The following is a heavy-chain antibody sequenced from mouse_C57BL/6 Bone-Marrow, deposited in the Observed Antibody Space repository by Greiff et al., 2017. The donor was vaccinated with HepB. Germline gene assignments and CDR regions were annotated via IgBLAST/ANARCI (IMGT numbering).Heavy chain of an antibody. J-gene: IGHJ3*01. D-gene: IGHD2-4*01. CDR1: GYTFTSYW. CDR3: ARGREIYYDYDGAWFAY. V-gene: IGHV1-59*01. Sequence: QVQLQQPGAELVRPGTSVKLSCKASGYTFTSYWMHWVKQRPGQGLEWIGVIDPSDSYTNYNQKFKGKATLTVDTSSSTAYMQLSSLTSEDSAVYYCARGREIYYDYDGAWFAYWGQGTLVTVSA. CDR2: IDPSDSYT.